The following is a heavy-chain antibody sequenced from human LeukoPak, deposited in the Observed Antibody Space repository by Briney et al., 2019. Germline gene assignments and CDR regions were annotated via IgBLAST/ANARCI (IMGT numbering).Heavy chain of an antibody. CDR3: ARDRDSSSWYRDAFDI. D-gene: IGHD6-13*01. Sequence: SETLSLTCSLSGASINNYYWSCLRQPAGKGLEWIGRIHTSASTEYNPSLKSRVTISVDTSKNQFSLKLSSVTAADTAVYYCARDRDSSSWYRDAFDIWGQGTMVTVSS. CDR2: IHTSAST. J-gene: IGHJ3*02. V-gene: IGHV4-4*07. CDR1: GASINNYY.